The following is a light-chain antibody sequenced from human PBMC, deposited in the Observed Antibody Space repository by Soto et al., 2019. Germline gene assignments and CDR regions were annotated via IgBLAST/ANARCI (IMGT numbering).Light chain of an antibody. J-gene: IGKJ4*01. Sequence: DIVMTQSPDSLAVSLGERATINCKSSQSILYSSNNKNYLAWYQQKPGQPPKLLIYWASTRESGVPDRFSGSGSGTDFTLTISGLQAEDVAVYYCQQYHDTPLTFGGGTKVEIK. CDR1: QSILYSSNNKNY. V-gene: IGKV4-1*01. CDR3: QQYHDTPLT. CDR2: WAS.